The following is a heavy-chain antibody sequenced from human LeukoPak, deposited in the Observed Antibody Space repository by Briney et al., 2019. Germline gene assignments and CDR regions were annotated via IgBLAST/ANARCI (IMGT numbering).Heavy chain of an antibody. CDR3: AREGYCSGGSCYEY. Sequence: GGSLRLSCAASGFTFSSYEMNWVRQAPGKGLEWVSYISSSGSTIYYADSVKGRFTISRDNAKNSLYLHMSSLRADDTAVYYCAREGYCSGGSCYEYWGQGTLVTVSS. J-gene: IGHJ4*02. CDR2: ISSSGSTI. D-gene: IGHD2-15*01. V-gene: IGHV3-48*03. CDR1: GFTFSSYE.